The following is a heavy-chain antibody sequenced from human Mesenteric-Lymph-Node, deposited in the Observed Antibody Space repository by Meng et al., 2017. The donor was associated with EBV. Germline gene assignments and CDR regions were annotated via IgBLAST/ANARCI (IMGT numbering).Heavy chain of an antibody. CDR3: SQTDYFDNTGYY. V-gene: IGHV1-2*06. CDR1: GYSYNGYY. Sequence: QGQLVQSGAELKKPGASVKVSCKASGYSYNGYYIHWVRQAPGQGLEWMGRINPESGDTTYAENFQGRVVMTGDTSVSTAYVELSSLTSDDTAVYYCSQTDYFDNTGYYWGQGTLVTASS. D-gene: IGHD3-22*01. CDR2: INPESGDT. J-gene: IGHJ4*02.